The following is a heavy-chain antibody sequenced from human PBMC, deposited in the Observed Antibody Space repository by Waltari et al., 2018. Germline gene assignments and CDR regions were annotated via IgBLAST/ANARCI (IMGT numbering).Heavy chain of an antibody. V-gene: IGHV4-4*02. CDR1: GDSLSGNAW. D-gene: IGHD2-15*01. Sequence: QVQLQESGPGLVKPSGTLSVTCAVSGDSLSGNAWWSWVRQPPGKGLEWIGQIHGSGKTNYKPSLESRVTVSRDTSNNHFSLKLASATAADTAVYYCARDRGRGLYLDSWGQGTLVTVSP. J-gene: IGHJ4*02. CDR2: IHGSGKT. CDR3: ARDRGRGLYLDS.